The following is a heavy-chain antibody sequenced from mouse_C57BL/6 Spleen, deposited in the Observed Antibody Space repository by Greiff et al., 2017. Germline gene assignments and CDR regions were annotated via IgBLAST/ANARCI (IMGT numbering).Heavy chain of an antibody. CDR1: GYTFTSYW. CDR3: ARSRVHYFDY. V-gene: IGHV1-61*01. Sequence: QVQLQQPGAELVRPGSSVKLSCKASGYTFTSYWMDWVKQRPGQGLEWIGNIYPSDSETHYNQKFKDKATLTVDKSSSTAYMQLSSLTSEDSAVYYCARSRVHYFDYWGQGTTLTVSS. CDR2: IYPSDSET. J-gene: IGHJ2*01. D-gene: IGHD3-3*01.